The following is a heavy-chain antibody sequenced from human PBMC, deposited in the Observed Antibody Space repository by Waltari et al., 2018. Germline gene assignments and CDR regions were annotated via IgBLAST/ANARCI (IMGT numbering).Heavy chain of an antibody. CDR3: ARRPASYSSGWYFDY. D-gene: IGHD6-19*01. Sequence: QLQLQESGPGLVKPSETLSLTCTVSGGSISSSSYYWGWIRQPPGKGLGWVGSIYYSVSTYHNPSLKRRVTISVDTSKNQFSLMLSSVTAADSAVYYCARRPASYSSGWYFDYWGQGTLVTVSS. J-gene: IGHJ4*02. CDR2: IYYSVST. V-gene: IGHV4-39*01. CDR1: GGSISSSSYY.